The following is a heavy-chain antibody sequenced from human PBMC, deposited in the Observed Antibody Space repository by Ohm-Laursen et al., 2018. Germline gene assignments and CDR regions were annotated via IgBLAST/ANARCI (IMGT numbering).Heavy chain of an antibody. CDR1: GFTFSSYS. CDR3: ARPYDSSGPLGDY. CDR2: ISSSSSYI. D-gene: IGHD3-22*01. V-gene: IGHV3-21*04. Sequence: SLRLSCAASGFTFSSYSMNWVRQAPGKGLEWVSSISSSSSYIYYADSVKGRFTISRDNAKNSLYLQMNSLRAEDTAVYYCARPYDSSGPLGDYWGQGTLVTVSS. J-gene: IGHJ4*02.